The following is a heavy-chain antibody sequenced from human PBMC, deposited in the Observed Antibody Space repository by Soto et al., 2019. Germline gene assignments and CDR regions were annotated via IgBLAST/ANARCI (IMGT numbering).Heavy chain of an antibody. CDR2: IRSKAYGGTT. D-gene: IGHD2-21*02. CDR1: GFTFGDYA. V-gene: IGHV3-49*04. J-gene: IGHJ4*02. Sequence: HPGGSLRLSCTASGFTFGDYAMSWVRQAPGKGLEWVGFIRSKAYGGTTEYAASVKGRFTISRDDSKSIAYLQMNSLKTEDTAVYYCTRDPKAYCGGDCSRTYYWGQGTLVTVSS. CDR3: TRDPKAYCGGDCSRTYY.